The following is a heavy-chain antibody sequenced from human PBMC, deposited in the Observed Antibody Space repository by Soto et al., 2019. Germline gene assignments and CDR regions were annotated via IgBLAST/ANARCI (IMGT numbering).Heavy chain of an antibody. J-gene: IGHJ3*02. CDR3: ARVGGGYQLLHAFDI. Sequence: GGSLRLSCAASGFTFSSYSMNWVRQAPGKGLEWVSSISSSSYIYYADSVKGRFTISRDNAKYSLYLQMNSLRAEDTAVYYCARVGGGYQLLHAFDIWGQGTMVTVSS. CDR1: GFTFSSYS. D-gene: IGHD2-2*01. CDR2: ISSSSYI. V-gene: IGHV3-21*01.